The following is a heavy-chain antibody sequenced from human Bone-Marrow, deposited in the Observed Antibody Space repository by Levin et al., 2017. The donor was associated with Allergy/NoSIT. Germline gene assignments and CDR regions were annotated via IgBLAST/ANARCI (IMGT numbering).Heavy chain of an antibody. CDR3: ARGADMYYYGMDV. J-gene: IGHJ6*02. CDR1: GYTFTGHY. CDR2: INPLSGDT. V-gene: IGHV1-2*04. Sequence: ASVKVSCKASGYTFTGHYMHWVRQAPGQGLEWMGWINPLSGDTDYAQKFQGSVTMTRDTSISTAYMELSRLRSADTAVYYCARGADMYYYGMDVWGQGTTVSVPS. D-gene: IGHD2-15*01.